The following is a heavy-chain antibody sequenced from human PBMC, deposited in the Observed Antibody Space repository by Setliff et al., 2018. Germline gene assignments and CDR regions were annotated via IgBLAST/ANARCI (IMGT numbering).Heavy chain of an antibody. J-gene: IGHJ4*02. CDR2: IYYSGST. D-gene: IGHD3-22*01. Sequence: PSETLSLTCTVSGGSISSSSYYWGWIRQPPGKGLEWIGSIYYSGSTYYNPSLKSRVTISVDTSKNQFSLKLSSVTAADTAVYYCARYNYYDSSGYFLTFDYWGQGTLGT. CDR3: ARYNYYDSSGYFLTFDY. V-gene: IGHV4-39*01. CDR1: GGSISSSSYY.